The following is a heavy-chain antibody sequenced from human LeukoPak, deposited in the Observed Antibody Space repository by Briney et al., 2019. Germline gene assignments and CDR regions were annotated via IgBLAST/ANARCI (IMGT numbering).Heavy chain of an antibody. CDR3: ANRGGSGSYSYYFDY. CDR2: ISSSSSTI. J-gene: IGHJ4*02. CDR1: GFTFSSYW. V-gene: IGHV3-48*01. D-gene: IGHD1-26*01. Sequence: GGSLRLSCAASGFTFSSYWMSWVRQAPGKGLEWVSYISSSSSTIYYADSVKGRFTISRDNSKNALYLQMNSLRAEDTAVYYCANRGGSGSYSYYFDYWGQGTLVTVSS.